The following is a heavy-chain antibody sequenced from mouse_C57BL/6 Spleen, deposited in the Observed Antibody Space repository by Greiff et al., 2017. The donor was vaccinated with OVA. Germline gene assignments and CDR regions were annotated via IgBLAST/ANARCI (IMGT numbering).Heavy chain of an antibody. CDR2: ITPSNGGT. J-gene: IGHJ1*03. Sequence: QVQLQQPGTELVKPGASVKLSCKASGYTFTSYWMHWVKQRPGPGLEWIGNITPSNGGTNYNEKFKSKATLTVDKSSSPAYMRLSSLTSEDSAVYYGAPAYYSNYGYFDVWGTGTTVTVSS. CDR3: APAYYSNYGYFDV. D-gene: IGHD2-5*01. CDR1: GYTFTSYW. V-gene: IGHV1-53*01.